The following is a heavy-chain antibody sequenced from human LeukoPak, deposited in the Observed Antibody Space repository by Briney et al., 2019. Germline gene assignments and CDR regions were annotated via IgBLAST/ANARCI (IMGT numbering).Heavy chain of an antibody. CDR2: IIPIFGTA. J-gene: IGHJ4*02. CDR1: GGTFSSYA. D-gene: IGHD6-13*01. Sequence: SVKVSCKASGGTFSSYAISWVRQAPGQGLEWMGGIIPIFGTANYAQKFQGRVTITADESTSTAYMELSSLRSEDTAVCYCATVKGIAAAGTWNYWGQGTLVTVSS. V-gene: IGHV1-69*01. CDR3: ATVKGIAAAGTWNY.